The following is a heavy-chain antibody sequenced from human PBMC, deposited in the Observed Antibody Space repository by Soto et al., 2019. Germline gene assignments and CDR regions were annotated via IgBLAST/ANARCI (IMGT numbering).Heavy chain of an antibody. D-gene: IGHD3-22*01. Sequence: PSETLSLTCTVSGGSISSSSYYWGWIRQPPGKWLEWIGSIYYSGSTYYNPSLKSRVTISVDTSKNQFSLKLSSVTAADTAVYYCARLGPYYYDSSGYAFDIWGQGTMVTV. CDR1: GGSISSSSYY. CDR2: IYYSGST. CDR3: ARLGPYYYDSSGYAFDI. J-gene: IGHJ3*02. V-gene: IGHV4-39*01.